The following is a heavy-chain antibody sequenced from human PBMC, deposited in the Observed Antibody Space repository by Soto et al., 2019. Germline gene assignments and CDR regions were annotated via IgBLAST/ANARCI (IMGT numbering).Heavy chain of an antibody. D-gene: IGHD3-3*01. Sequence: EVQLVETGGGLIQPGGSLRLSCAASGFSVSSNYMTWVRQAPGKGLEWVSVIYSGGSTYYADSVKGRFTISRDSSKNTLHLQMNSLRAEDTAVYYCARDTRATTFGVSPGGWGPREVSGMEVWGQGTSVTVSS. J-gene: IGHJ6*02. V-gene: IGHV3-53*02. CDR1: GFSVSSNY. CDR2: IYSGGST. CDR3: ARDTRATTFGVSPGGWGPREVSGMEV.